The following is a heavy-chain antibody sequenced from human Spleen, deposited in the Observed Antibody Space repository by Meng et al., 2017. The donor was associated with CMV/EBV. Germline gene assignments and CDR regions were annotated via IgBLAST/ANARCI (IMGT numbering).Heavy chain of an antibody. V-gene: IGHV3-7*01. CDR3: ARWDYYGSGSSPTYYYYYGMDV. CDR1: GFTFSSYW. J-gene: IGHJ6*02. CDR2: IKQDGSEK. Sequence: GGSLRLSCAASGFTFSSYWMSWVRQAPGKGLEWVANIKQDGSEKYYVDSVKGRFTISRDNAKNSLYLQMNSLRAEDTAVYYCARWDYYGSGSSPTYYYYYGMDVWGQGTTVTVSS. D-gene: IGHD3-10*01.